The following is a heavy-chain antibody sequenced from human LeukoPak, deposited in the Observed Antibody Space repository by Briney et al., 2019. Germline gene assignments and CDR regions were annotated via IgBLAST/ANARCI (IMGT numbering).Heavy chain of an antibody. CDR3: ARDLLNWNPSVDAFDI. CDR2: ISSSSSYI. Sequence: GGSLRLSCAASGFTFSSYSMNWVRQAPGKGLEWVSSISSSSSYIYYADSVKGRFTISRDNAKNSLYLQMSSLRAEDTAVYYCARDLLNWNPSVDAFDIWGQGTMVTVSS. V-gene: IGHV3-21*01. D-gene: IGHD1-1*01. J-gene: IGHJ3*02. CDR1: GFTFSSYS.